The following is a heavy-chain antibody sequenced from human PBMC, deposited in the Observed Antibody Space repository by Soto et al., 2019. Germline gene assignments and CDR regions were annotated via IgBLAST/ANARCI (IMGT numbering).Heavy chain of an antibody. CDR3: ARAFKPYSRPPGPLEY. CDR1: GDAISSGDYY. Sequence: QVQLRQSGPGLVKPSETLSLTCTVSGDAISSGDYYWRWIRQPPGKGLEWIGCIYYSGNTYYNPYLKRRFSISVATSQNQFSLQLSSVTVADTAVYYCARAFKPYSRPPGPLEYWGVGTLVTVSS. V-gene: IGHV4-30-4*01. CDR2: IYYSGNT. J-gene: IGHJ4*02. D-gene: IGHD6-13*01.